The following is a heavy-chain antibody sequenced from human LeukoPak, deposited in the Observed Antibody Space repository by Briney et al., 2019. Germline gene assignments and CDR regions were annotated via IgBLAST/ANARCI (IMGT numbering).Heavy chain of an antibody. D-gene: IGHD6-13*01. CDR2: ISSSSSYT. CDR3: ARLYSSSWSYFDY. Sequence: GGSLRLSCVASGFTFSDNYMSWIRQAPGKGLEWVSYISSSSSYTNYADSVKGRFTISRDNAKNSLYLQMNSLRAEDTAVYYCARLYSSSWSYFDYWGQGTLVTVSS. CDR1: GFTFSDNY. J-gene: IGHJ4*02. V-gene: IGHV3-11*06.